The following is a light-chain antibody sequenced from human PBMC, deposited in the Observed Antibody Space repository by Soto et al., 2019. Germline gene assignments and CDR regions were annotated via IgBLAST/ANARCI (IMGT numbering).Light chain of an antibody. CDR2: GTS. J-gene: IGKJ2*01. V-gene: IGKV3-11*01. Sequence: EIVLTQSPATLSLSPGERATLSCRASQSVGSYLAWYQQKPGQAPRLLIYGTSNRATGIPGRFSGSGSETDFTLTISSLEPEDCGVSYCQHRGKWPRTFGQGTKREIK. CDR1: QSVGSY. CDR3: QHRGKWPRT.